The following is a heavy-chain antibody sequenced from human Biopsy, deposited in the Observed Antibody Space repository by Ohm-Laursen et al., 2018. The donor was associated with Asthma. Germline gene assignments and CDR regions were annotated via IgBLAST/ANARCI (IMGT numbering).Heavy chain of an antibody. V-gene: IGHV3-30*01. CDR3: VRDGTDDAFDI. CDR1: GFSFSNFA. CDR2: ISKDASTQ. D-gene: IGHD1-1*01. J-gene: IGHJ3*02. Sequence: SLRLSCAASGFSFSNFAIHWVRPAPGKGLEWVGVISKDASTQDYADSVKGRFTMARDNSKSTLDLQMNSLREEDTAVYYCVRDGTDDAFDIWGQGTVVSVSS.